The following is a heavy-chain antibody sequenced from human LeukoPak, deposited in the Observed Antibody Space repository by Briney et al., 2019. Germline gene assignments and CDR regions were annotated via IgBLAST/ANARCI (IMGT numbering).Heavy chain of an antibody. CDR2: INPNSGGT. D-gene: IGHD2/OR15-2a*01. J-gene: IGHJ5*02. V-gene: IGHV1-2*02. CDR1: GYTFTGYY. CDR3: ARVGLGGAGGRLSYNWFDP. Sequence: ASVKVSCKPSGYTFTGYYMHWVREAPGQVLEWMGWINPNSGGTNYAQKFQGRVTMTRDTSISTAYMELSRLRSDDTAVYYCARVGLGGAGGRLSYNWFDPWGQGTLVTVSS.